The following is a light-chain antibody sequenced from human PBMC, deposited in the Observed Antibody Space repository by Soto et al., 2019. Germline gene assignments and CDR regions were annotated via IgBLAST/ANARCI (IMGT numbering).Light chain of an antibody. CDR2: DVS. V-gene: IGKV3-15*01. CDR3: QQYNNWPFS. CDR1: QGVTTN. Sequence: DIVLTQSPGTLSLSPGERATLSCRAGQGVTTNFAWYQQKSGQSPRLLIYDVSIRATGVPARFSATGSETDFTLTISGLQSEDSAVYFCQQYNNWPFSFGQGTRLEIK. J-gene: IGKJ5*01.